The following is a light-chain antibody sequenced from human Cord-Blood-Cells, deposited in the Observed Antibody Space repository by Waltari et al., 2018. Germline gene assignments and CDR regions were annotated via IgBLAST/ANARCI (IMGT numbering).Light chain of an antibody. J-gene: IGKJ1*01. CDR1: QSISSY. CDR2: AAS. V-gene: IGKV1-39*01. CDR3: QQSHSTPRT. Sequence: DIQMTQSPSSLSASVGDRVTITCRASQSISSYLNWYQQKPGKAPKLLIYAASSLQSGVPSRFSGSGSGTDFTLTLSRPQPEDFATYYCQQSHSTPRTFGQGTKAEI.